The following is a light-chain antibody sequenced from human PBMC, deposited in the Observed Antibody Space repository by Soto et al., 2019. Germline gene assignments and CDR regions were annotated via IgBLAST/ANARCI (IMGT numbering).Light chain of an antibody. V-gene: IGKV1-5*01. CDR1: ESLGTW. CDR2: DAS. CDR3: QQYKSYLVS. Sequence: IQMTQSPSALSASVGDSVTITCRASESLGTWLAWYQQKPGKAPELLISDASTLESGVPLRFSGSGSGTDFTLTISSLQHDDFATYYCQQYKSYLVSFGQGTKLEIK. J-gene: IGKJ2*03.